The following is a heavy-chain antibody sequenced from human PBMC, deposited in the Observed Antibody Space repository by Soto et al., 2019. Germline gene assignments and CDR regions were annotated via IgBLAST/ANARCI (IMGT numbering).Heavy chain of an antibody. D-gene: IGHD2-15*01. Sequence: VQLVQSGAEVKKPGSSVKVSCKASGGTFSSYAISWVRQAPGQGLEWMGGIIPIFGTANYAQKFQGRVTITADESTSTAYMELSSLRSEDTAVYYCARVVVVAAVHYDAFDIWGQGTMVTVSS. V-gene: IGHV1-69*12. CDR2: IIPIFGTA. CDR1: GGTFSSYA. CDR3: ARVVVVAAVHYDAFDI. J-gene: IGHJ3*02.